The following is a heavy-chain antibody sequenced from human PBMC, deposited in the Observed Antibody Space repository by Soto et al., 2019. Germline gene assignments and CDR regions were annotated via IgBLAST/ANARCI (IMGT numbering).Heavy chain of an antibody. D-gene: IGHD2-2*01. CDR3: SRDTGHILVVPAAMRDAFAI. Sequence: ASVKVSCKASGYTFTSYGISWVRQAPGQGLEWMGWISAYNGNTNYAQKLQGRVTMTTDTSTSTAYMELRSLRSDDTAVYYFSRDTGHILVVPAAMRDAFAIWGQGTMVIGS. J-gene: IGHJ3*02. CDR1: GYTFTSYG. V-gene: IGHV1-18*01. CDR2: ISAYNGNT.